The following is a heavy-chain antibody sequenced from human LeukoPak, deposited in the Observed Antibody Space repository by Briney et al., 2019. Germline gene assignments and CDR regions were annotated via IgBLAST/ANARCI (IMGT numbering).Heavy chain of an antibody. J-gene: IGHJ4*02. Sequence: GGSLRLSCTASGFTFSSYTMTWVRQAPGKGLKWVSTITTGDGNAYYADSVKGRFTVSRDDSKNTLYLQMNSLRAEDTAVYYCAKDGGLWVSAHWGDSWGRGTLVTVSS. V-gene: IGHV3-23*01. D-gene: IGHD7-27*01. CDR1: GFTFSSYT. CDR2: ITTGDGNA. CDR3: AKDGGLWVSAHWGDS.